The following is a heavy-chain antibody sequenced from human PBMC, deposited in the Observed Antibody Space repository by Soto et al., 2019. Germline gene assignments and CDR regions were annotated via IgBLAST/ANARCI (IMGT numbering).Heavy chain of an antibody. V-gene: IGHV3-11*03. CDR3: ARRIAVAGYYLDY. Sequence: VGSLRLSCAASGFTFSDYYMSWIRQAPGKGLEWVSYISSSSSYTNYADSVKGRFTISRDNAKNSLYLQMNSLRAEDTAVYYCARRIAVAGYYLDYWGQGTLVTVSS. CDR2: ISSSSSYT. D-gene: IGHD6-19*01. J-gene: IGHJ4*02. CDR1: GFTFSDYY.